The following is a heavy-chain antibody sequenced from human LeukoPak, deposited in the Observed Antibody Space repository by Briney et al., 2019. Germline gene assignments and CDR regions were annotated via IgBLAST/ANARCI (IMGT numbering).Heavy chain of an antibody. D-gene: IGHD5-18*01. CDR2: INSDASRT. CDR1: GFTFSSYW. Sequence: QPGGSLRLSCAASGFTFSSYWMHWVRQAPGKGLVWVSRINSDASRTSYADSVKGRFTISRDNAKNTLYLQMNSLRAEDTAVYYCARVFTSGSSYVIDYWGQGTLVTVSS. V-gene: IGHV3-74*01. J-gene: IGHJ4*02. CDR3: ARVFTSGSSYVIDY.